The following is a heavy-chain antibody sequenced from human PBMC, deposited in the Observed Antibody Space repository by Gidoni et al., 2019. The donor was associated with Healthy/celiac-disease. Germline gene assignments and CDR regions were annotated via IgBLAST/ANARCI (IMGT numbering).Heavy chain of an antibody. Sequence: QVQLQESGPGLVKPSQTLSLTCTVSGGSISSGGYYWSWIRQHPGKGLEWIGYIYYSGSTYYNPSLKSRVTISVDTSKNQFSLKLSSVTAADTAVYYCARGASEEMAYNYGAFDIWSQGTMVTVSS. CDR2: IYYSGST. CDR1: GGSISSGGYY. D-gene: IGHD5-18*01. J-gene: IGHJ3*02. CDR3: ARGASEEMAYNYGAFDI. V-gene: IGHV4-31*03.